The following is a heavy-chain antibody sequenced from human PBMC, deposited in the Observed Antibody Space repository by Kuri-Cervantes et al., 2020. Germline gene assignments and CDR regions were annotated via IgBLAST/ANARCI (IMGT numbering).Heavy chain of an antibody. J-gene: IGHJ5*02. V-gene: IGHV4-59*12. CDR2: IYYSGST. Sequence: SETLSLTCTVSGGSISSYYWSWIRQPPGKGLEWIGYIYYSGSTNYNPSLKSRVTISVDTSKNQFSLKLSSVTAADTAVYYCARGPVYYYGSGSYRGWFDPWGQGTLVTVSS. CDR1: GGSISSYY. D-gene: IGHD3-10*01. CDR3: ARGPVYYYGSGSYRGWFDP.